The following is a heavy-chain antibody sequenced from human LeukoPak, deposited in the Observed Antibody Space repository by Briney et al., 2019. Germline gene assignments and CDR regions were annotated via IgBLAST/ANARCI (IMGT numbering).Heavy chain of an antibody. Sequence: GGSLRLSCAASGFTFRNYGMNWVRQAPGKGLEWISYISSSSSSTIFYADSVRGRFTMSRDNAKNSLYLQVNSLRAEDTAVYYCARDQLYSATGSFDYWGQGTLVTVS. CDR2: ISSSSSSTI. V-gene: IGHV3-48*04. CDR1: GFTFRNYG. D-gene: IGHD3-9*01. CDR3: ARDQLYSATGSFDY. J-gene: IGHJ4*02.